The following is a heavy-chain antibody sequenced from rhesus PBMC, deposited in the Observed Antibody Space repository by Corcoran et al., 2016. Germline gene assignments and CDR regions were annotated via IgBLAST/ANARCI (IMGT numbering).Heavy chain of an antibody. CDR1: GYTFTSYY. CDR2: INPSNGNT. CDR3: TRGAGSRNWYFDL. D-gene: IGHD4-29*01. Sequence: QVQLVQSGAEVKKPGASVKLSCKASGYTFTSYYINWVRQAPGQVLEWMGWINPSNGNTGYAQKFPGRVSMTRDTSTSTAYMELSSLRSEDTAVYYCTRGAGSRNWYFDLWGPGTPITISS. V-gene: IGHV1S9*01. J-gene: IGHJ2*01.